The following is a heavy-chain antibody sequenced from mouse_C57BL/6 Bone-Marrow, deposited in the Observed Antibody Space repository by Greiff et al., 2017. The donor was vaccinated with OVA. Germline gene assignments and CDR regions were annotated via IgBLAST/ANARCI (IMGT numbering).Heavy chain of an antibody. D-gene: IGHD1-1*01. J-gene: IGHJ3*01. CDR3: ARFPFYYGSSSFAY. Sequence: VQLQQSGAELARPGASVKLSCKASGYTFTSYGISWVKQRTGQGLEWIGEIYPRSGNTYYNEKFKGKATLTADKSSSTAYMELRSLTSEDSAVYFCARFPFYYGSSSFAYWGQGTLVTVSA. CDR2: IYPRSGNT. CDR1: GYTFTSYG. V-gene: IGHV1-81*01.